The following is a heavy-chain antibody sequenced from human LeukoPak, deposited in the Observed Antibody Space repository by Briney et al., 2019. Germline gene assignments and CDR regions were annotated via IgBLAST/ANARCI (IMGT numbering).Heavy chain of an antibody. J-gene: IGHJ4*02. Sequence: ASVKVSCKASGYTFTGYYMHWVRQAPGQGLEWMGWINPNSGGTNYAQKFQGRVTMTRDTPISTAYMELSRLRSDDTAVYYCARLRIYYDSSGLLRGFDYWGQGTLVTVSS. CDR3: ARLRIYYDSSGLLRGFDY. V-gene: IGHV1-2*02. D-gene: IGHD3-22*01. CDR2: INPNSGGT. CDR1: GYTFTGYY.